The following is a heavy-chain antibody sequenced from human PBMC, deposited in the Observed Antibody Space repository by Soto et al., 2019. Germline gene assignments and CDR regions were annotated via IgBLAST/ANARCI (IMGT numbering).Heavy chain of an antibody. CDR2: INQDGSER. V-gene: IGHV3-7*03. CDR1: GLTFRNDW. CDR3: AVYGYGVSAAAY. Sequence: GGSLRLSCAGSGLTFRNDWLSWVRQSPGKGLEWVANINQDGSERYYVDSVRGRFTISRDNVENSLYLQLNSLRPEDTAVYYCAVYGYGVSAAAYWGQGTLVTVSS. D-gene: IGHD4-17*01. J-gene: IGHJ4*02.